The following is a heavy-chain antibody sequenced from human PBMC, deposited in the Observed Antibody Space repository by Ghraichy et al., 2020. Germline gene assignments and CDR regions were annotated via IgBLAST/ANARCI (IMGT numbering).Heavy chain of an antibody. J-gene: IGHJ4*02. CDR1: GFTVSSNY. D-gene: IGHD3-3*01. Sequence: GGSLRLSCAASGFTVSSNYMSWVRQAPGKGLEWVSLIDSGDNTYYADSVKGRFTISRDNSKNTLYLQMNSLRAEDTAVYYCAQSGSGGDFDHWGQGTLVTVSS. CDR2: IDSGDNT. CDR3: AQSGSGGDFDH. V-gene: IGHV3-53*01.